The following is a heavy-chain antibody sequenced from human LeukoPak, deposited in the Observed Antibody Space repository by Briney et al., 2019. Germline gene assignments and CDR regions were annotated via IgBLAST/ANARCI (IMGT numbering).Heavy chain of an antibody. V-gene: IGHV4-34*01. CDR3: ARGRKHIVLMVYASTLFDY. D-gene: IGHD2-8*01. Sequence: SETLSLTCANYGGSFSGYYWRWIRQPPGKGLEWIGEINHSGSTNYNPSLKSRVTISVDTSKNQFSLKLSSVTAADTAVYYCARGRKHIVLMVYASTLFDYWGQGTLVTVSS. J-gene: IGHJ4*02. CDR1: GGSFSGYY. CDR2: INHSGST.